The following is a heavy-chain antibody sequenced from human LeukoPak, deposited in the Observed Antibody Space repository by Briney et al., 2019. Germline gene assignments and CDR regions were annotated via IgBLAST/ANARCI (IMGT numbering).Heavy chain of an antibody. CDR1: GFIFNNAW. V-gene: IGHV3-15*01. J-gene: IGHJ4*02. D-gene: IGHD4-11*01. CDR2: VRTTAEGETT. CDR3: TAGLGKTDDDS. Sequence: GGSLRLSCEGSGFIFNNAWMSWIRQAPGKGLEWVGRVRTTAEGETTDYAAPVRGRFTISRDDSKSTVYLQMNSLETEDTAIYYCTAGLGKTDDDSWAQGTLVTVSS.